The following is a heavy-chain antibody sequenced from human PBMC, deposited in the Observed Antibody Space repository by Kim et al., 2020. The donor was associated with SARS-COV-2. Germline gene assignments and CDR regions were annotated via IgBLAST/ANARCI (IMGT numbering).Heavy chain of an antibody. V-gene: IGHV1-2*06. J-gene: IGHJ5*02. CDR3: ARDSLYSGSYYLGQPIPGWFDP. CDR2: INPNSGGT. CDR1: GCTFTGYY. D-gene: IGHD1-26*01. Sequence: ASVKVSCKASGCTFTGYYMHWVRQAPGQGLEWMGRINPNSGGTNYAQKFQGRVTMTRDTSISTAYMELSRLRSDDTAVYYCARDSLYSGSYYLGQPIPGWFDPWGQGTLVTVSS.